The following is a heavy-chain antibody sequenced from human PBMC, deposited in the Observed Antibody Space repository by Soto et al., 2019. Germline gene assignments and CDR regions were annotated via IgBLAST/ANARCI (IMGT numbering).Heavy chain of an antibody. CDR1: GFTFISYA. Sequence: LRLSCAASGFTFISYAMSWVRQTPGKGLVWVSVISGSGGTIYYADSVKGRFAISRDNFKDTLYLQMDSLRAEDTAVYYCARGGRDTSGYYHFDYWGQGTLVTVSS. V-gene: IGHV3-23*01. CDR2: ISGSGGTI. J-gene: IGHJ4*02. CDR3: ARGGRDTSGYYHFDY. D-gene: IGHD3-22*01.